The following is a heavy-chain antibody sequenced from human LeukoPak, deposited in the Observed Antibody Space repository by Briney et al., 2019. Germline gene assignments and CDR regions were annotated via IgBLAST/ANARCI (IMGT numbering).Heavy chain of an antibody. CDR2: IYHSGST. J-gene: IGHJ4*02. CDR3: ARDCDFWSGYYGGGGDY. Sequence: SETLSLTCTVSGYSISSGYYWGWIRQPPGKGLEWIGGIYHSGSTYYNPSLKSRVTTSVDTSKNQFSLKLSSVTAADTAVYYCARDCDFWSGYYGGGGDYWGQGTLVTVSS. D-gene: IGHD3-3*01. CDR1: GYSISSGYY. V-gene: IGHV4-38-2*02.